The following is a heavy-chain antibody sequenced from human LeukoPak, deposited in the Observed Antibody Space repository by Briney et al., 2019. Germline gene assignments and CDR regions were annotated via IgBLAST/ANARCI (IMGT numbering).Heavy chain of an antibody. CDR1: GGSISSSNW. J-gene: IGHJ5*02. D-gene: IGHD7-27*01. CDR3: ARENANGGHNWFDP. V-gene: IGHV4-4*02. Sequence: SGTLSLTCAVSGGSISSSNWWSWVRQPPGKGLEWIGEIYHSGSTNYNPFLKSRVTISVDKSKNQFSLRLGSVTAADTAVYYCARENANGGHNWFDPWGQGTLVTVS. CDR2: IYHSGST.